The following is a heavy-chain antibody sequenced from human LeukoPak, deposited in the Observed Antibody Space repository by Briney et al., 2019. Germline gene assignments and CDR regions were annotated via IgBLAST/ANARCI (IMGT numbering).Heavy chain of an antibody. CDR3: ATRQGGRGILAYFDY. J-gene: IGHJ4*02. V-gene: IGHV3-23*01. CDR1: GFTFSNAW. Sequence: GGSLRLSCAASGFTFSNAWMSWVRQAPGKGLEWVSAISGGGGSTYYADSVKGRFTISRDNSKNTLYLQMNSLRAEDTALYYCATRQGGRGILAYFDYWGQGTLVTVSS. D-gene: IGHD3-16*01. CDR2: ISGGGGST.